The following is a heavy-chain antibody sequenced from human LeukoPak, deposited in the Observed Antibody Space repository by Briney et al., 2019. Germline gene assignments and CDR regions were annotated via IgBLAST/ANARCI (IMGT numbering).Heavy chain of an antibody. CDR1: AGSISSSSYY. CDR2: IYYSGST. V-gene: IGHV4-39*01. CDR3: ARTVVVVAATAFDI. J-gene: IGHJ3*02. Sequence: SETLSLTCTVSAGSISSSSYYWGWIRQPPGKELEWIGSIYYSGSTYYNPSLKSPVTISVDTSKNQFSLKLSSVTAADTAVYYCARTVVVVAATAFDIWGQGTMVTVSS. D-gene: IGHD2-15*01.